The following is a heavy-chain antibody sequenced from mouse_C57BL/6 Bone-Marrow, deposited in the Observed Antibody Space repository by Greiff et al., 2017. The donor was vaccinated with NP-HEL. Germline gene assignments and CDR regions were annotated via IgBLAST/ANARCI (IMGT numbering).Heavy chain of an antibody. V-gene: IGHV5-4*01. J-gene: IGHJ4*01. CDR3: AREVYYSNVYAMDY. CDR1: GFTFSSYA. D-gene: IGHD2-5*01. CDR2: ISDGGSYT. Sequence: EVMLVESGGGLVKPGGSLKLSCAASGFTFSSYAMSWVRQTPEKRLEWVATISDGGSYTYYPDNVKGRFTLSRDNAKNNLYLQMSHLKSEDTAMYYCAREVYYSNVYAMDYWGQGTSVTVSS.